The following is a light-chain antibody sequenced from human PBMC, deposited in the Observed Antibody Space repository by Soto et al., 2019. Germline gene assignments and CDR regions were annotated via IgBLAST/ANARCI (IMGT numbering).Light chain of an antibody. J-gene: IGKJ1*01. CDR1: QRVGSKY. V-gene: IGKV3-20*01. Sequence: EVALTQSPFTLSLSTGERATLSCRASQRVGSKYLACYQQKPGQAPRLLNYGASKRATGIPGRCSGSGSGTYFTITITRLEAEDFAVYYCHQYGSSPRTFGQGTKVDIK. CDR3: HQYGSSPRT. CDR2: GAS.